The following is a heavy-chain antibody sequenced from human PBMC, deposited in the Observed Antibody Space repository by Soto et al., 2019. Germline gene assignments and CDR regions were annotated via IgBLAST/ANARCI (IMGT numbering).Heavy chain of an antibody. CDR3: ARVAHDCSSTSCYYYYYYMHV. D-gene: IGHD2-2*01. CDR1: GFIFSGYS. Sequence: GGSLRLSCAASGFIFSGYSMNWVRQAPGKGLEWISYYPGSVKGRFAISRENAKNSLYLQMNSLRAGDTAVYYCARVAHDCSSTSCYYYYYYMHVWGKGTTVTVSS. V-gene: IGHV3-13*01. J-gene: IGHJ6*03.